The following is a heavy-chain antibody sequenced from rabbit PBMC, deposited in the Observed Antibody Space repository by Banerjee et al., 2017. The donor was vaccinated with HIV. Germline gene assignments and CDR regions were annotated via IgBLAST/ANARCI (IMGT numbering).Heavy chain of an antibody. Sequence: QEQLEESGGDLVKPEGSLTLTCTASGFSFSSSYWICWVRQAPGKGLEWIACIGAGSSGSTYYASWAKGRFTISKTSSTTVTLQMTSLTVADTATYFCARAGSGGYWGLWGPGTLVTVS. CDR1: GFSFSSSYW. CDR3: ARAGSGGYWGL. J-gene: IGHJ4*01. CDR2: IGAGSSGST. V-gene: IGHV1S45*01. D-gene: IGHD1-1*01.